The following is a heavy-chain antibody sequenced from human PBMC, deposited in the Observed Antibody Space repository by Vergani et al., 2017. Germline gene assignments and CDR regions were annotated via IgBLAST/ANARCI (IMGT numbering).Heavy chain of an antibody. Sequence: QVQLVESGGGLVKPGGFLRLSCVASGFIFSDYYMSWIRQAPGKGLEWVSYISSSGGTIYYADSVKGRFTISRDNAKNSLYLQMNSLSAEDTAVYYCARVVGATMYYFDYGGQGTLVTVSS. V-gene: IGHV3-11*04. D-gene: IGHD1-26*01. CDR2: ISSSGGTI. J-gene: IGHJ4*02. CDR3: ARVVGATMYYFDY. CDR1: GFIFSDYY.